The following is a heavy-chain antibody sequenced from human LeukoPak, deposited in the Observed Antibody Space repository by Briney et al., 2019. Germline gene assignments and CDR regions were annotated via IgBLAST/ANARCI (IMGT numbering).Heavy chain of an antibody. V-gene: IGHV4-34*01. CDR3: ARYRPYVWGSYRRGNWFDP. CDR2: INHSGST. J-gene: IGHJ5*02. Sequence: PSETLSLTCAVYGGSFSGYYWSWIRQPPGKGLEWIGEINHSGSTNYNPSLKSRVTISVDTSKNQFSLKLSSVTAADTAVYYCARYRPYVWGSYRRGNWFDPWGQGTLVTVSS. D-gene: IGHD3-16*02. CDR1: GGSFSGYY.